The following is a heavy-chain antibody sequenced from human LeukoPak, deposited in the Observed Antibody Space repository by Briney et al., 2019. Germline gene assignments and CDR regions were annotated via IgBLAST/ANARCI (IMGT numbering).Heavy chain of an antibody. Sequence: GGSLRLSCAASGFTFSDAWMTWVRQAPGKGLEWVGRIKSKTNGGTTDYAAPVKGRFTISRDDSKNTLYFEMNSLKTEDTAVYYCTALGYPQYFHHWGQGTLVTVSS. CDR3: TALGYPQYFHH. V-gene: IGHV3-15*01. CDR1: GFTFSDAW. CDR2: IKSKTNGGTT. J-gene: IGHJ4*02. D-gene: IGHD2-15*01.